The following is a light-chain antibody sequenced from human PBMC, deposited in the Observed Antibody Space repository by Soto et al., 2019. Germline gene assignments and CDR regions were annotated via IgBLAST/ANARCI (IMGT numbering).Light chain of an antibody. CDR2: GAS. V-gene: IGKV3-20*01. J-gene: IGKJ5*01. CDR1: QSVRSSS. Sequence: EIVLTQSPGTLSLSPGERATLSCRASQSVRSSSLAWYQQKPGQAPRLLIYGASSRATGIPDRFSGSGSGTDFTLTISSLQPEDFATYYCQQTYSTLITFGQGTRLEI. CDR3: QQTYSTLIT.